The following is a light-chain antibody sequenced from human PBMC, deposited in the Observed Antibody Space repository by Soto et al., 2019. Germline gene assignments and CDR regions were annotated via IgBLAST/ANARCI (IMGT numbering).Light chain of an antibody. V-gene: IGKV1-39*01. CDR2: GAS. Sequence: DIQMTQSPSTLSASVGDRVTITCRASQTIRKSLNWYQQKAETAPKLLIFGASSLQSGVPSRFSASGSGTEFTLTINSLQPEDFATYHCQQSYSTPWTCGQGTKGDIK. CDR1: QTIRKS. CDR3: QQSYSTPWT. J-gene: IGKJ1*01.